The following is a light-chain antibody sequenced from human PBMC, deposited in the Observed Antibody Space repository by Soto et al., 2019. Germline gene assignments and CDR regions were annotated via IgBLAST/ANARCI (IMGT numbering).Light chain of an antibody. CDR2: WAS. CDR1: QSVLYSPNNKNS. Sequence: DIVMTQSPDSLAVSLGERATINCKSSQSVLYSPNNKNSLAWYQQKPGQPPKLLIYWASTRESGVPDRFRGSGSGTDFTRTITSLQAEDVAIYYCQQYDDTLGTFGQGTKVEIK. V-gene: IGKV4-1*01. CDR3: QQYDDTLGT. J-gene: IGKJ1*01.